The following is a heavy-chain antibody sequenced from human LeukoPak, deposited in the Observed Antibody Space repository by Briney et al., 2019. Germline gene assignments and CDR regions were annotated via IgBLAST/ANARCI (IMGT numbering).Heavy chain of an antibody. CDR2: INAGNGNT. CDR3: ARVRSGWYLVDY. D-gene: IGHD6-19*01. Sequence: ASVKVSCKASGYTFTSYAMHWVRQAPGQRLEWMGWINAGNGNTKYSQKFQGRVTITRDTSASTAYMELSSLRSEDTAAYYCARVRSGWYLVDYWGQGTLVTVSS. V-gene: IGHV1-3*01. J-gene: IGHJ4*02. CDR1: GYTFTSYA.